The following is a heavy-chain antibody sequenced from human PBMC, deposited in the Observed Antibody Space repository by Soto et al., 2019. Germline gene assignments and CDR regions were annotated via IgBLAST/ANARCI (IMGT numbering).Heavy chain of an antibody. CDR1: GYSFTSYW. CDR3: ARQEPSWGWFDP. Sequence: GESLKISCKGSGYSFTSYWISWVRQMPGKGLEWMGRIDPSDSYTNYSPPFQGHVTISADKSISTAYLQWSSLKASDTAMYYCARQEPSWGWFDPWGQGTLVTVSS. CDR2: IDPSDSYT. V-gene: IGHV5-10-1*01. D-gene: IGHD1-1*01. J-gene: IGHJ5*02.